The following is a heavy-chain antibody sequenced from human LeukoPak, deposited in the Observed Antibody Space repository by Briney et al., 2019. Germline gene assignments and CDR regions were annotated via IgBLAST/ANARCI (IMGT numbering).Heavy chain of an antibody. D-gene: IGHD6-19*01. CDR1: GFTFSSYW. CDR3: ARPYSSGWFDAFDI. J-gene: IGHJ3*02. V-gene: IGHV3-7*01. Sequence: GGSLRLPCAASGFTFSSYWMSWVRQAPGKGLEWVANIKQDGSEKYYVDSVKGRFTISRDNAKNSLYLQMNSLRAEDTAVYYCARPYSSGWFDAFDIWGQGTMVTVSS. CDR2: IKQDGSEK.